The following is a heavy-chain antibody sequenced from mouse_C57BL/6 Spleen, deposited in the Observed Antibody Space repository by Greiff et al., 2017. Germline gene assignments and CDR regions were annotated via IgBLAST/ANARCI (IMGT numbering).Heavy chain of an antibody. V-gene: IGHV1-55*01. CDR2: IYPGSGST. J-gene: IGHJ3*01. CDR3: ARRPAY. CDR1: GYTFTSYW. Sequence: QVHVKQPGAELVKPGASVKMSCKASGYTFTSYWITWVKQRPGQGLEWIGDIYPGSGSTNYNEKFKSKATLTVDTSSSTAYMQLSSLTSEDSAVYYCARRPAYWGQGTLVTVSA.